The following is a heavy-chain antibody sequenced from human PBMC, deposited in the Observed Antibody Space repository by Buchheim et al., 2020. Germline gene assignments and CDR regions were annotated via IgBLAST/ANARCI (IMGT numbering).Heavy chain of an antibody. D-gene: IGHD2-21*01. J-gene: IGHJ6*02. CDR2: ISYDGSNK. CDR3: ARDTNESHCGGDCYRRVNYYGMDV. Sequence: QVQLVESGGGVVQPGRSLRLSCAASGFTFSSYAMHWVRQAPGKGLEWVAVISYDGSNKYYADSVKGRFTISRDNSKNTLYLQMNSLRAEDTAVYYCARDTNESHCGGDCYRRVNYYGMDVWGQGTT. V-gene: IGHV3-30*04. CDR1: GFTFSSYA.